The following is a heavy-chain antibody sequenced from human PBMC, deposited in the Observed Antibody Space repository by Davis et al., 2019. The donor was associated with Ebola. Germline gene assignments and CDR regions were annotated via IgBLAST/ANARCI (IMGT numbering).Heavy chain of an antibody. J-gene: IGHJ4*02. V-gene: IGHV4-39*07. CDR1: GGSISSSSYY. D-gene: IGHD3-3*01. CDR2: IYYSGST. Sequence: SETLSLTCTVSGGSISSSSYYWGWIRQPPGKGLEWIGSIYYSGSTYYNPSLKSRVTISVDTSKNQFSLKLSSVTAADTAVYYCARTGGITIFYAGGSFDYWGQGTLVTVSS. CDR3: ARTGGITIFYAGGSFDY.